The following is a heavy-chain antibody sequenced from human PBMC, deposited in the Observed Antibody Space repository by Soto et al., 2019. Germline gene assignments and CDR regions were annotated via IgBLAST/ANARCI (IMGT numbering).Heavy chain of an antibody. Sequence: PGGSLRLSCAASGFTFSSYAMSWVRQAPGKGLEWVSAISGSGGSTYYADSVKGRFTISRDNSKNTLYLQMNSLRAEDTAVYYCAKARDLITIFGVVIIKGFDYWGQGTLVTVSS. CDR2: ISGSGGST. J-gene: IGHJ4*02. CDR3: AKARDLITIFGVVIIKGFDY. CDR1: GFTFSSYA. D-gene: IGHD3-3*01. V-gene: IGHV3-23*01.